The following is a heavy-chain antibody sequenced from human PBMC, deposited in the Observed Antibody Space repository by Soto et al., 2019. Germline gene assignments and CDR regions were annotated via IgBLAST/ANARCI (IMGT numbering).Heavy chain of an antibody. CDR3: AREFGDNWNYEAY. Sequence: SQTLSLTCSVSGGSIRSYHWSWIRQPAGKGLEWIGRMYSTGNTNYNPSLKSRVTVSIDTSKNQFFLRLNSVTAADSAVYYCAREFGDNWNYEAYLGQGTAVT. J-gene: IGHJ4*02. CDR1: GGSIRSYH. D-gene: IGHD1-7*01. CDR2: MYSTGNT. V-gene: IGHV4-4*07.